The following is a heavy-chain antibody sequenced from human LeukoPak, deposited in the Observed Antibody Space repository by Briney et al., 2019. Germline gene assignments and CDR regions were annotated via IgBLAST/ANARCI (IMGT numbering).Heavy chain of an antibody. J-gene: IGHJ4*02. Sequence: ASVKVSCKASGYTFTSYDINWVRQAPGQGLEWMGWMNPNSGNTGCAQKFQGRVTMTRNTSISTTYMELSSLRSEDTAVYYCARDGGRRYSGSYRFFDYWGQGTLVTVSS. CDR3: ARDGGRRYSGSYRFFDY. D-gene: IGHD1-26*01. CDR1: GYTFTSYD. V-gene: IGHV1-8*01. CDR2: MNPNSGNT.